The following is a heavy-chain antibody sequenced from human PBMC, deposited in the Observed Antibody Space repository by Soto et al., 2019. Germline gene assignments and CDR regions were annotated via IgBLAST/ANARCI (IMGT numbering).Heavy chain of an antibody. J-gene: IGHJ4*02. Sequence: EASVKVSCKASGYTFTSYAMHWVRQAPGQRLEWMGWINAGNGNTKYSQKFQGRVTITADESASTAYMELSSLRSEDTAVYYCAREVTYGDYYFDYWGQGTLVTVSS. D-gene: IGHD4-17*01. CDR1: GYTFTSYA. CDR3: AREVTYGDYYFDY. V-gene: IGHV1-3*01. CDR2: INAGNGNT.